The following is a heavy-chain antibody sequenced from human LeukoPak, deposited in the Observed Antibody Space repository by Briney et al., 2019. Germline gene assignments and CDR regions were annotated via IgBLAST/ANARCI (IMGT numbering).Heavy chain of an antibody. CDR2: INPNSGGT. CDR3: ERVNWKGFDY. J-gene: IGHJ4*02. D-gene: IGHD1-20*01. CDR1: GYTFTGYY. Sequence: ASVKVSCKASGYTFTGYYMHWVRQAPGPGLEWMGWINPNSGGTNYAQKFQGRVTMTRDTSISTAYMELSRLRSDDTAVYYCERVNWKGFDYWGQGTLVTVSS. V-gene: IGHV1-2*02.